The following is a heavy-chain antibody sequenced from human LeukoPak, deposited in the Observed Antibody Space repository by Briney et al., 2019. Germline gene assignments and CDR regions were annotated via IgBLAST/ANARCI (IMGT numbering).Heavy chain of an antibody. CDR1: GFTFSSYG. CDR2: IWYDGSNK. Sequence: PGGPLRLSCAASGFTFSSYGMHWVRQAPGKGLEWVAVIWYDGSNKYYADSVKGRFTISRDNSKNTLYLQMNSLRAEDTAVYYCAKGAPDYAGSYFDYWGQGTLVTVSS. D-gene: IGHD4-17*01. CDR3: AKGAPDYAGSYFDY. J-gene: IGHJ4*02. V-gene: IGHV3-33*06.